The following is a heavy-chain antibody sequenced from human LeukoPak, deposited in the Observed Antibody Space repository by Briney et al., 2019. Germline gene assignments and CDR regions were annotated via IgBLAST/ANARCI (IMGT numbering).Heavy chain of an antibody. CDR1: GYIFTGYY. V-gene: IGHV1-2*02. D-gene: IGHD1-26*01. J-gene: IGHJ4*02. CDR3: ARGGSQLVHPEVY. Sequence: GASVKVSCKASGYIFTGYYLHWVRQAPAQGLEWMGWINPNSGDTNYLQKFQDRVTFTADTSIGTAYMELNSLRSDDTAVYFCARGGSQLVHPEVYWGQGTLVTVSS. CDR2: INPNSGDT.